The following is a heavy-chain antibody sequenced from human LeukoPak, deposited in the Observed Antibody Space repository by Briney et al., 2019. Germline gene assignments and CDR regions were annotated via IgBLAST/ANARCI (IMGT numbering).Heavy chain of an antibody. CDR2: VSNDGSN. D-gene: IGHD3-22*01. CDR3: ARARSTMIVVAIAFRRYDAFDI. Sequence: GGSLRLSCAASGFDFYNYAMNWVRQAPGKGLEWVAIVSNDGSNKYADSVKGRFTISRDNSKNTLYLQMNSLRAEDTAVYYCARARSTMIVVAIAFRRYDAFDIWGQGTMVTVSS. CDR1: GFDFYNYA. J-gene: IGHJ3*02. V-gene: IGHV3-30*04.